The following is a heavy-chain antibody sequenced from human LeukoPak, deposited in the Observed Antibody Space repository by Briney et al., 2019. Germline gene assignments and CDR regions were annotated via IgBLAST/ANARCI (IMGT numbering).Heavy chain of an antibody. V-gene: IGHV4-34*01. J-gene: IGHJ6*02. CDR1: GGSFSGYY. D-gene: IGHD6-13*01. CDR2: INHSGST. Sequence: SETLSLTCAVYGGSFSGYYWSWIRQPPGKGLEWIGEINHSGSTNYNPSLKSRVTISVDTSKNQFSLKLSSVAAADTAVYYCARGLALGIAAAGKVGYYYYGMDVWGQGTTVTVSS. CDR3: ARGLALGIAAAGKVGYYYYGMDV.